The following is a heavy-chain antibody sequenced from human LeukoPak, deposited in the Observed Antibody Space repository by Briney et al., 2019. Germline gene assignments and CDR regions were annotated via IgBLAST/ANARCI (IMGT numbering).Heavy chain of an antibody. CDR1: GLSVNNYA. V-gene: IGHV3-23*01. CDR2: ISSSSVSI. D-gene: IGHD3-3*01. CDR3: ATNYDFWSGHKYYFDY. Sequence: GGSLRLSCAASGLSVNNYAMTWVRQAPGKGLEWVSGISSSSVSIYYADSVKGRFTISRDNSRHTLYLQMNSLRAEDTAVYYCATNYDFWSGHKYYFDYWGQGTLVTVSS. J-gene: IGHJ4*02.